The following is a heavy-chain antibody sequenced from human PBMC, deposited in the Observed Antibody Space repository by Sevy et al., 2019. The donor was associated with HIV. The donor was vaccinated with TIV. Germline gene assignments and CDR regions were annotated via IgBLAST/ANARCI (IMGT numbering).Heavy chain of an antibody. Sequence: SETLSLTCTVSGGSISSSSYYWGWIRQPPGKGLEWIGSIYYSGSTYYNPSLKSRVTISVDTSKNQFSLKLSSVTAADTAVYYCASLGEMAQLEAFDIWGQGTMVTVSS. CDR3: ASLGEMAQLEAFDI. CDR1: GGSISSSSYY. D-gene: IGHD3-16*01. V-gene: IGHV4-39*01. J-gene: IGHJ3*02. CDR2: IYYSGST.